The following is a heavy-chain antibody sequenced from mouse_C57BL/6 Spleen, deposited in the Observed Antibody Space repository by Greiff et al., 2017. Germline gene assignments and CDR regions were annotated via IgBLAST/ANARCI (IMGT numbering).Heavy chain of an antibody. CDR2: IDPSDSYT. CDR1: GYTFTSYW. J-gene: IGHJ3*01. D-gene: IGHD2-4*01. Sequence: QVQLKQPGAELVKPGASVKLSCKASGYTFTSYWMQWVKQRPGQGLEWIGEIDPSDSYTNYNQKFKGKATLTVDTSSSTAYMQLSSLTSEDSAVYYCAIGDYYDYARFAYWGQGTLVTVSA. CDR3: AIGDYYDYARFAY. V-gene: IGHV1-50*01.